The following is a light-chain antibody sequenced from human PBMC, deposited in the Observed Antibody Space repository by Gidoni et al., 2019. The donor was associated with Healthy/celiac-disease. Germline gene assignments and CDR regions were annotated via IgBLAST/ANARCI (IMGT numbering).Light chain of an antibody. CDR1: TIISSY. V-gene: IGKV1-39*01. Sequence: DIQMTQYPSSLSASVGDRVTITCRSSTIISSYLNWYQQKPWKAPKILIYAAPSLPSGVPSRFIGSGSGTDFPLTISSLQPEDCATYYFQQSYSTPWTFGQGTKVEI. J-gene: IGKJ1*01. CDR2: AAP. CDR3: QQSYSTPWT.